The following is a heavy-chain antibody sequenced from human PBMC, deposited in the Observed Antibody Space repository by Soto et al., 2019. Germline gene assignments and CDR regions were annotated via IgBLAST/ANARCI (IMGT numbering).Heavy chain of an antibody. D-gene: IGHD6-19*01. CDR2: MSGSGAST. V-gene: IGHV3-23*01. Sequence: EVQVLESGGGLVQPGGSLRLSCAASGFTFSNYPMSWVRQAPGKGLEWVSGMSGSGASTYYADSVKGRFTISRDNSKNTLYLQMNSRRGEDTAIYYCAKVGSGWYYFDYWGQGTLFTVSS. CDR1: GFTFSNYP. CDR3: AKVGSGWYYFDY. J-gene: IGHJ4*02.